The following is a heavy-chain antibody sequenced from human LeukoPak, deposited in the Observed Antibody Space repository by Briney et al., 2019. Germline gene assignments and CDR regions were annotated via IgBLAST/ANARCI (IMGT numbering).Heavy chain of an antibody. CDR1: GFTFSSYS. CDR3: VGTVTTVVDN. D-gene: IGHD4-11*01. J-gene: IGHJ6*04. CDR2: ISSSSSYI. V-gene: IGHV3-21*01. Sequence: GSLRLSCVVSGFTFSSYSMNWVRQAPGKGLEWVSSISSSSSYIYYADSVKGRFTISRDSAKNSLYLQMNSLRAEDTAVYYCVGTVTTVVDNWGKGTTVTVSS.